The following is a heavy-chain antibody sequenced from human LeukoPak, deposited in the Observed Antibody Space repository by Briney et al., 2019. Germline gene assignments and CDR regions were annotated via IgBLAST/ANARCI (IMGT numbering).Heavy chain of an antibody. CDR2: ISSSGSTI. V-gene: IGHV3-48*03. Sequence: GGSLRLSCAASGFTFSSYEMNWVRQAPEKGLEWVSYISSSGSTIYYADSVKGRFTISRDNAKNSLYLQMNSLRAEDTAVYYCARDHGDYYYYGMDVWGQGTTVTVSS. J-gene: IGHJ6*02. CDR1: GFTFSSYE. D-gene: IGHD4-17*01. CDR3: ARDHGDYYYYGMDV.